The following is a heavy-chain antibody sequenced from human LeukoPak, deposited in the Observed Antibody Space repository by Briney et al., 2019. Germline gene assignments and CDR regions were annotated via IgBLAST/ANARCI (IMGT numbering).Heavy chain of an antibody. CDR1: GGSIRSYY. V-gene: IGHV4-59*01. D-gene: IGHD3-10*01. CDR2: IYYSGST. CDR3: ARDHRSTSAFDI. Sequence: PSETLSLTCTVSGGSIRSYYWSWIRQPPGKGLEWIGYIYYSGSTNYNPSLKSRVTISVDTSKNQFSLKLSSVTAADTAVHYCARDHRSTSAFDIWGQGTMVTVSS. J-gene: IGHJ3*02.